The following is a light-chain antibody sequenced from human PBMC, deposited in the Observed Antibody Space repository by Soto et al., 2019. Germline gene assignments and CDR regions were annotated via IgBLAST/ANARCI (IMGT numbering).Light chain of an antibody. CDR1: QSVGTN. CDR2: GAA. CDR3: QQYNNWPPT. J-gene: IGKJ2*01. V-gene: IGKV3-15*01. Sequence: EIVMTQSPVILSVSPGERATLSCRASQSVGTNLAWYQQKPGQAPRLLISGAATRATGIPARFSGRGSGTEFTLTVSSLQSEDFAVYYCQQYNNWPPTFGQGTKLEIK.